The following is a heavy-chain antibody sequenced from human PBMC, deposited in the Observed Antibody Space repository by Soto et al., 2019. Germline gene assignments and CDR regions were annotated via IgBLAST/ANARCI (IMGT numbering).Heavy chain of an antibody. D-gene: IGHD4-17*01. CDR3: TRSPYSDYRPYYYHGMDV. V-gene: IGHV3-73*02. CDR1: GFTFSGSA. J-gene: IGHJ6*02. CDR2: IRSKANSYAT. Sequence: EVQLVESGGGLVQPGGSLKLSCAASGFTFSGSAMHWVRQASGKGLEWVGRIRSKANSYATAYAASVKGRFTISRDDSKNTPYLQMNSPKNEDTAVYYCTRSPYSDYRPYYYHGMDVWGQGTTVTVSS.